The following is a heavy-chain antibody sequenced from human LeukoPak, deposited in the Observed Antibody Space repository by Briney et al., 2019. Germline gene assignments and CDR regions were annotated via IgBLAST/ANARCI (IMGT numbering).Heavy chain of an antibody. CDR2: ISAYNGNT. J-gene: IGHJ5*02. CDR3: ARDDRTYYYDSSGYSIVFSRVWFDP. V-gene: IGHV1-18*01. D-gene: IGHD3-22*01. CDR1: GYSFTSYG. Sequence: ASVKVSCKASGYSFTSYGISWVRQAPGQGLEWMGWISAYNGNTNYAQKLRGRVTMTTDTSTSTAYMELRSLRSDDTAVYYCARDDRTYYYDSSGYSIVFSRVWFDPWGQGTLVTVSS.